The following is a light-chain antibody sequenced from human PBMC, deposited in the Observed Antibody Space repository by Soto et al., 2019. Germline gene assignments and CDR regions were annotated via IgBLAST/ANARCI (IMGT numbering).Light chain of an antibody. V-gene: IGLV3-9*01. J-gene: IGLJ2*01. CDR2: RDS. Sequence: SYELTKPLSVSVALGQTARITCGGNNIGSKNVHWYQQKPGQAPVLVIYRDSTRPSGIPERFSGSNSGNTATLTISRAQAGDEADYYCQVWDSSTVFGGGTKLTVL. CDR3: QVWDSSTV. CDR1: NIGSKN.